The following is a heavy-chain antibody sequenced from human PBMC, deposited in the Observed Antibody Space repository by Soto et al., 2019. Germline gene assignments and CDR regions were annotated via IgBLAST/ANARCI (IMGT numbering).Heavy chain of an antibody. D-gene: IGHD3-9*01. Sequence: GGSLRLSCAASGFTFSSYSMNWVRQAPGKGLEWVSYISSSSSTIYYADSVKGRFTISRDNAKNSLYLQMNSLRDEDTAVYYCARDNRVVDYYDILTGYWYYFDYWGQGTLVTVSS. CDR1: GFTFSSYS. CDR2: ISSSSSTI. CDR3: ARDNRVVDYYDILTGYWYYFDY. V-gene: IGHV3-48*02. J-gene: IGHJ4*02.